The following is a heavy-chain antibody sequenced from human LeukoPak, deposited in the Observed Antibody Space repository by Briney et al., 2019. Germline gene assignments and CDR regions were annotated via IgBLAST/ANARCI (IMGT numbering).Heavy chain of an antibody. CDR3: ARGSPAALGGDY. CDR2: ISSSSSYI. V-gene: IGHV3-21*01. Sequence: GGSLRLSCAASGFTFSSYSMNWVRQAPGKGLEWVSSISSSSSYIYYADSVKGRFTISRDNAKNSLYLQMNSLRAEDTAVYYCARGSPAALGGDYWGQGTLVTVSS. CDR1: GFTFSSYS. D-gene: IGHD3-16*01. J-gene: IGHJ4*02.